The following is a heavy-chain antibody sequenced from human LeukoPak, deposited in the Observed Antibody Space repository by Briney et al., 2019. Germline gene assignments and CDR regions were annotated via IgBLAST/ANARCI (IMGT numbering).Heavy chain of an antibody. Sequence: SWIRQPPGKGLEWIGYIHYTGSTNYNPSLNSRITMSVDTPNNQFSLRLTSLTATDTAVYYCARLHALGAEEFDPWGQGALVTGSS. CDR3: ARLHALGAEEFDP. CDR2: IHYTGST. V-gene: IGHV4-59*12. J-gene: IGHJ5*02. D-gene: IGHD3-16*01.